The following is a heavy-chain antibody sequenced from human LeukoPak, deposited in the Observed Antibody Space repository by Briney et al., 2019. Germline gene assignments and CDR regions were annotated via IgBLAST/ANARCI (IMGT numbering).Heavy chain of an antibody. CDR3: TRERRGSYYAFES. D-gene: IGHD3-10*01. J-gene: IGHJ4*02. CDR2: VMSGRGST. V-gene: IGHV3-11*05. Sequence: GGSLRLSCAASGFSVSDYSISWIRQSPGKGPQWISYVMSGRGSTNYADSVKGRFTISRDNAKNSVALQLDGLRADDTAVYFCTRERRGSYYAFESWGQGTLVTVSS. CDR1: GFSVSDYS.